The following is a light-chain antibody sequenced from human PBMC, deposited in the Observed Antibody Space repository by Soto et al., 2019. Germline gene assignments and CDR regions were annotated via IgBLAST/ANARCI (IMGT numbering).Light chain of an antibody. J-gene: IGKJ1*01. CDR3: QQSYSTLRT. CDR2: AAS. CDR1: QSISSY. Sequence: DIQMTQSPSSLSASLGDRVTITWGASQSISSYLNWYQQKPGKAPKLLIYAASSLQSGVPSRFSGSGSGTDFTLTISSLQPEDFATYYCQQSYSTLRTFGQGTKVDIK. V-gene: IGKV1-39*01.